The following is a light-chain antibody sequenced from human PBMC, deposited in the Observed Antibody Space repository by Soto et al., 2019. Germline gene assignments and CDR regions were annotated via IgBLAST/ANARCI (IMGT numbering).Light chain of an antibody. CDR2: DVS. J-gene: IGLJ1*01. Sequence: QSALTQPASVSGSPGQSITISCTGTSSDVGGYNYASWYQQHPGKAPKLMIYDVSNRPSGVSYRFSGSKSGNTASLTISGLQAEDEADYYCSSYTSSSTLYVFGTGTKVTVL. V-gene: IGLV2-14*03. CDR3: SSYTSSSTLYV. CDR1: SSDVGGYNY.